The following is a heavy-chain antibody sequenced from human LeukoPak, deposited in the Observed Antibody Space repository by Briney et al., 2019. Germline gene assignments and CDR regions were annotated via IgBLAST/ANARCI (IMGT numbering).Heavy chain of an antibody. CDR3: ATSLLWFAYSMRSVNG. V-gene: IGHV3-23*01. J-gene: IGHJ4*02. CDR2: MSASGLSI. Sequence: GGSLRLSCAASGFMFSNYAMTWVRQAPGKGLEWVALMSASGLSIFYADSVKGRFTTSRDNSKNTLYLQLSSLRAEDTAVYYCATSLLWFAYSMRSVNGWGQGTLVTVSS. D-gene: IGHD3-10*01. CDR1: GFMFSNYA.